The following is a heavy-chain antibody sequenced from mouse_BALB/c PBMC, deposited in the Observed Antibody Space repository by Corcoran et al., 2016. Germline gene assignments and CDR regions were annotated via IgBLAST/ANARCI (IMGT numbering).Heavy chain of an antibody. Sequence: EVQLQQSGAELVKPGASVKLSCTASGFNIKDTYMHWVKQRPEQGLEWIGRIDPANGNTKYDPKFQGKATITADTSSNTAYLQLSRLTSEDTAVYYCASYYYGSSDCWRQSTTLTVSS. J-gene: IGHJ2*01. V-gene: IGHV14-3*02. CDR2: IDPANGNT. CDR3: ASYYYGSSDC. D-gene: IGHD1-1*01. CDR1: GFNIKDTY.